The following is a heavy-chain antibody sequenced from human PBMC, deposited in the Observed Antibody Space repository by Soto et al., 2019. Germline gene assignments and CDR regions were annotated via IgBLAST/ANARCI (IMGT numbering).Heavy chain of an antibody. Sequence: PGGSLRLSCLASGFTFSDFAMTWVRHVPGRGLEWVPSLDGAGGRTYYAESVRGLFRISRDNSQNTLFLQMKRLTVDDTAIYYCAAPRDEYGSGVSWFTYGMDIWGQGTTVTVSS. V-gene: IGHV3-23*01. CDR1: GFTFSDFA. CDR3: AAPRDEYGSGVSWFTYGMDI. CDR2: LDGAGGRT. D-gene: IGHD3-10*01. J-gene: IGHJ6*02.